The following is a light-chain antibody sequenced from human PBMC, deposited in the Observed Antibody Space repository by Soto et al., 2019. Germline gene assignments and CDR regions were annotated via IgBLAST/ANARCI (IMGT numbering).Light chain of an antibody. CDR1: QSLVHSDGKTY. J-gene: IGKJ4*01. V-gene: IGKV2D-29*01. CDR3: MESKDLPLT. CDR2: EIS. Sequence: DIVMTQTPLSLSVTPGQPASISCKSSQSLVHSDGKTYLSWYLQKTGQPPQLLIYEISNCFSGVLDRLTGSGSETDFTVTISRVGAEDVGIYYCMESKDLPLTFSRGTKLEI.